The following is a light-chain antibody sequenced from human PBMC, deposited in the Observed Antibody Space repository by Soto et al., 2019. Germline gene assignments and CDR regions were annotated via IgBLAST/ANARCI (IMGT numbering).Light chain of an antibody. CDR3: CSYAGSYTLV. Sequence: QSALTQPRSVSGSPGQSVTISCTGTSSDVGGYNYVSWYQQHPGKAPKLMIYDVNKRPSGVPDRFSGSKSDNMASLTISGLQAEDEADYYCCSYAGSYTLVFGGGTKLTVL. CDR2: DVN. CDR1: SSDVGGYNY. V-gene: IGLV2-11*01. J-gene: IGLJ2*01.